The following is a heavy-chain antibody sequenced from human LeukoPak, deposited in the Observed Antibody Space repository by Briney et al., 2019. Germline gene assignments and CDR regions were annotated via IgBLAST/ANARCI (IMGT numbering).Heavy chain of an antibody. CDR3: ARASQLANYYYYYMDV. J-gene: IGHJ6*03. CDR1: GYTFTSYG. D-gene: IGHD6-13*01. CDR2: ISAYNGNT. V-gene: IGHV1-18*01. Sequence: ASVKVSCKASGYTFTSYGISWVRQAPGQGLEWMGWISAYNGNTNYAQKLQGRVTMTTDTSTSTAYMELRSLRSDDTAVYYCARASQLANYYYYYMDVWGKGTTVTVSS.